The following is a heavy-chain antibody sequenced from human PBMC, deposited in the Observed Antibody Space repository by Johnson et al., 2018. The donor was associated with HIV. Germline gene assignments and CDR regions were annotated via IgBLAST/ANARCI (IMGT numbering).Heavy chain of an antibody. CDR1: GFTFSSYG. J-gene: IGHJ3*02. CDR3: TTGTLFFQGSGYTTTYDAFDI. Sequence: QVQLVESGGGVVQPGKSLRLSCAASGFTFSSYGMHWVRQAPGKGLEWVAVIWYDGSQKYYTDSVKGRFTISRDNSKNTLYLQMNSLKTEDTGVYYCTTGTLFFQGSGYTTTYDAFDIWGQGTMVIVSS. D-gene: IGHD3-3*01. CDR2: IWYDGSQK. V-gene: IGHV3-33*01.